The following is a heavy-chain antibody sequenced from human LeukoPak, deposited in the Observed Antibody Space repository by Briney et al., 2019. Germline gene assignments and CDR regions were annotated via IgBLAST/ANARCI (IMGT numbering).Heavy chain of an antibody. CDR1: GFTFSSYA. CDR3: ARRREPEI. Sequence: GGSLRLSCAASGFTFSSYAMSWVRQAPGKGLEWVSVVSGSGDTTFYADFVKGRFTISRDNAKNSLYLQMDSLRAEDTAVYYCARRREPEIWGQGTMVTVSS. J-gene: IGHJ3*02. V-gene: IGHV3-23*01. D-gene: IGHD1-14*01. CDR2: VSGSGDTT.